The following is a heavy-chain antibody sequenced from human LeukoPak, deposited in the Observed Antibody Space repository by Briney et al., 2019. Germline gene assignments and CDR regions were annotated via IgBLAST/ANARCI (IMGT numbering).Heavy chain of an antibody. Sequence: PSETLSLTCAVYGGSFSGYYWSWIRQPPGKGLEWIGEINHSGSTNYNPSLKSRVTISVDTSKNQFSLKLSSVTAADTAVYYCARNRDFWSGRPFFYWGQGTLVTVPS. V-gene: IGHV4-34*01. CDR1: GGSFSGYY. D-gene: IGHD3-3*01. CDR2: INHSGST. J-gene: IGHJ4*02. CDR3: ARNRDFWSGRPFFY.